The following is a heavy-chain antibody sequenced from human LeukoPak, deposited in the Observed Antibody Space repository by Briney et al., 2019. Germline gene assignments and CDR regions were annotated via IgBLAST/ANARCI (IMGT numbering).Heavy chain of an antibody. J-gene: IGHJ4*02. V-gene: IGHV1-18*01. CDR2: ISAYTGNT. CDR1: GNTFTSNG. CDR3: ARDLTIRAAYY. D-gene: IGHD4/OR15-4a*01. Sequence: EASVKFSCKASGNTFTSNGISWVRQAPGQGLEWMGWISAYTGNTNYAQKLQGRVTMTTDTSTSTAYMKLRSLRSDDTAVYYCARDLTIRAAYYWGQGTLVSVSS.